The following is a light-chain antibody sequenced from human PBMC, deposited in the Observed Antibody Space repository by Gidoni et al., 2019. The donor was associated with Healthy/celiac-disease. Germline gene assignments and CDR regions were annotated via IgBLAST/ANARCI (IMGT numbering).Light chain of an antibody. CDR1: SSDVGGSNS. CDR3: SSYAGSNKV. J-gene: IGLJ2*01. V-gene: IGLV2-8*01. CDR2: EVS. Sequence: QSALTQPPSASGSPGPSVTISCTGTSSDVGGSNSVPWYQQHPGKAPKLMIYEVSKRPSGVPDRFSGSKSGNTASLTVSGLQAEDEADYYCSSYAGSNKVFGGGTKLTVL.